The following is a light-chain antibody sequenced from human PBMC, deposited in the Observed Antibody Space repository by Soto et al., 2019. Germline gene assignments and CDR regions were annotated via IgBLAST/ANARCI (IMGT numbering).Light chain of an antibody. J-gene: IGKJ1*01. Sequence: EMVLTQSPGTLSLSPGERGSLSCRAIQRVTSNYLAWYQQNPGQAPRLLIYGASNRATGIPDRFSGSGSGTDVTLTISRLEPEDFAVDYCQQYGSSPWTFGQGNTVEIK. CDR2: GAS. CDR1: QRVTSNY. V-gene: IGKV3-20*01. CDR3: QQYGSSPWT.